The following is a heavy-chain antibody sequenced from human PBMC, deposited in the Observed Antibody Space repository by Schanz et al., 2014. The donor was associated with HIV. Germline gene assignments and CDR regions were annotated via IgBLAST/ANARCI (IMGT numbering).Heavy chain of an antibody. CDR2: VNHSGDT. CDR3: SCGSSWSSEFES. D-gene: IGHD6-13*01. J-gene: IGHJ4*02. V-gene: IGHV4-34*06. CDR1: GESFSGYY. Sequence: QVQLQPWGAGLLKPSETLSLTCTVYGESFSGYYWTRIRQSPGKGLEWIAEVNHSGDTNYNPSLKSRVTISVDTSKNQFSLKLDSVTAADTALYYCSCGSSWSSEFESWGQGTLVTVSS.